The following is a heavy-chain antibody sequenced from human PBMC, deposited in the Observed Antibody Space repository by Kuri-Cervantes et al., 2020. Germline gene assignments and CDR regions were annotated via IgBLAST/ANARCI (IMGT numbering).Heavy chain of an antibody. Sequence: GGSLRLSCAASGLTFDDYAMHWVRQVPGKGLEWVSGISWNSGSIGYADSVKGRFTISRDNAKNSLYLQMNSLRAEDTALYYCAKDMGGMVRGVTFDYWGQGTLVTVSS. J-gene: IGHJ4*02. V-gene: IGHV3-9*01. CDR2: ISWNSGSI. D-gene: IGHD3-10*01. CDR1: GLTFDDYA. CDR3: AKDMGGMVRGVTFDY.